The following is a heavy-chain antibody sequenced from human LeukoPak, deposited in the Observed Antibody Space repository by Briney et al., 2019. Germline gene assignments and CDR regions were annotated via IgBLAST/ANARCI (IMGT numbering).Heavy chain of an antibody. D-gene: IGHD3-10*01. Sequence: SETLSLTCDVSGDSISIGYYWGWIRQPPGRGREWIGTIYHSGSTYYNPSLKSRVTISADTSKNQFSLTLNSVTAADTAVYYCARNSTSWSFDLWGRGTLVTVSS. J-gene: IGHJ2*01. CDR1: GDSISIGYY. CDR2: IYHSGST. CDR3: ARNSTSWSFDL. V-gene: IGHV4-38-2*01.